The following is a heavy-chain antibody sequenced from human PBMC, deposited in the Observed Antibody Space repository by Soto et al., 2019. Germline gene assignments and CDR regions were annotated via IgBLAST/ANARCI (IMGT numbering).Heavy chain of an antibody. CDR2: ISAHNGNT. V-gene: IGHV1-18*01. CDR1: GYAFTTYG. Sequence: QVHLVQSGAEVKKPGASVKVSCQGSGYAFTTYGITWVRQAPGQGLEWMGWISAHNGNTNYAQKRQGRGTVTRDTSTSTAYMELRRLRYDDTAVYYCARGRYGDYWGQGALVTVSS. CDR3: ARGRYGDY. D-gene: IGHD1-1*01. J-gene: IGHJ4*02.